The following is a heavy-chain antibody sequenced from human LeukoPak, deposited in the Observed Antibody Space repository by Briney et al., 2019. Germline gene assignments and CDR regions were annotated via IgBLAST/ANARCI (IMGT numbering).Heavy chain of an antibody. Sequence: GGSLRLSCAASGLSFENYAMNWVRQAPGKGLEWVSLIGEDGSTTWYADSVKGRFTISRDNGKNSLYLHMNSLRPEDTALYYCAKGFSILTSKHYFYYHGFDVWGQGTPVTVSS. V-gene: IGHV3-43*02. CDR1: GLSFENYA. J-gene: IGHJ6*02. D-gene: IGHD3-9*01. CDR3: AKGFSILTSKHYFYYHGFDV. CDR2: IGEDGSTT.